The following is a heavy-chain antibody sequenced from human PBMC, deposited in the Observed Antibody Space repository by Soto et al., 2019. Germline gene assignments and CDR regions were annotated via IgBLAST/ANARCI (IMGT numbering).Heavy chain of an antibody. CDR3: ARGIYYYDSSGYYYNWFDP. J-gene: IGHJ5*02. D-gene: IGHD3-22*01. Sequence: NPSETLSLTCTVSGGSISSGDYYWSWIRQPPGKGLEWIGYIYYSGSTYYNPSLKSLVTISVDTSKNQFSLKLSSVTAADTAVYYCARGIYYYDSSGYYYNWFDPWGQGTLVTVSS. CDR2: IYYSGST. V-gene: IGHV4-30-4*01. CDR1: GGSISSGDYY.